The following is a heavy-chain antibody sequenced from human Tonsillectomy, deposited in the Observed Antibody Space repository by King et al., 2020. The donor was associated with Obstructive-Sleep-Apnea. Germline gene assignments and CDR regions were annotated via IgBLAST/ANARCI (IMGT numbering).Heavy chain of an antibody. CDR2: IYHSGHT. D-gene: IGHD2-2*01. CDR1: GGSTSSGGFS. V-gene: IGHV4-30-2*01. CDR3: ARAYCSSTNCQSVVFDI. Sequence: QLQESGSGLVKPSQTLSLTCAVSGGSTSSGGFSWSWIRQPPGKGLEWIGYIYHSGHTYYNPSVKSRVTMSVDRSNNQFSLRLSSVTAADTAVYYCARAYCSSTNCQSVVFDIWGQGTMVTVSS. J-gene: IGHJ3*02.